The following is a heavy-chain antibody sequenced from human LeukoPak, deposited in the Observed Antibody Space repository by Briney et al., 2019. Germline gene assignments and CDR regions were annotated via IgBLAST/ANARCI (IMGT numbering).Heavy chain of an antibody. V-gene: IGHV3-11*05. Sequence: GGSLRLSCAASGFTFSDYYMSWLRQAPGKGLEWISYISSTNSYTNYADSVKGRFTISRDNAKNSLYLQMNSLRAEDTAVYYCARGGGSYFLYWGQGALVTVSS. CDR2: ISSTNSYT. CDR3: ARGGGSYFLY. J-gene: IGHJ4*02. D-gene: IGHD1-26*01. CDR1: GFTFSDYY.